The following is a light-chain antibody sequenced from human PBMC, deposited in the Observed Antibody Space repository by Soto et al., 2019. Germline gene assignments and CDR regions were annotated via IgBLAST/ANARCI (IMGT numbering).Light chain of an antibody. CDR3: QQYNNWPIT. V-gene: IGKV3-15*01. J-gene: IGKJ5*01. CDR2: GAS. CDR1: QSVSSN. Sequence: EIVMTQSPATLSVSPGERATLSCRASQSVSSNLAWYQHKPGQAPRLLIYGASTRATGIPARFSGSGSGTEFTLTISSLQSEDFGVYYCQQYNNWPITFGQGTRLEIK.